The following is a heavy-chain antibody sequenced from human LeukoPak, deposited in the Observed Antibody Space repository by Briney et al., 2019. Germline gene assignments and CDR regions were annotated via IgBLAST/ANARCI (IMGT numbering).Heavy chain of an antibody. D-gene: IGHD3-10*01. CDR2: IKSKSQGETR. CDR1: GFTFSNAW. Sequence: GGSLRLSCAASGFTFSNAWISWVRQAPGKGLEWIARIKSKSQGETRNYAAPVKGRFTISRDDSKDTLYLQMNSLKTDDTAVYYCTTGDYSGSGSYPDWGQGTLVTVSS. CDR3: TTGDYSGSGSYPD. V-gene: IGHV3-15*01. J-gene: IGHJ4*02.